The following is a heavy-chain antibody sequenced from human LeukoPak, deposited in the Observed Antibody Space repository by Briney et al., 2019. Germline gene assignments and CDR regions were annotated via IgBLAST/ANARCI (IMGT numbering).Heavy chain of an antibody. CDR1: GGSISSYY. D-gene: IGHD3-10*01. Sequence: SETLSLTCTVSGGSISSYYWSWLRQPPGKGLEWIGYIYTSGSTNYNPSLKSRVTISVDTSKNQFSLKLSSVTAADTAVYYCARVGSSNSHYDFWGPGTLVTVSS. CDR3: ARVGSSNSHYDF. V-gene: IGHV4-4*09. J-gene: IGHJ4*02. CDR2: IYTSGST.